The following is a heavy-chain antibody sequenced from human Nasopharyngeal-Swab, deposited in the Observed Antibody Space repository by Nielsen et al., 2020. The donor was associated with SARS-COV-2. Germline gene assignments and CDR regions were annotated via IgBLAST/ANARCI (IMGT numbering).Heavy chain of an antibody. Sequence: WVRQAPGQGFEWMGWMNPNSGNTGYAQKFQGRVTMTRNTSISTAYMELSSLRSEDTAVYYCARDWTKFDPWGQGTLVTVSS. J-gene: IGHJ5*02. CDR3: ARDWTKFDP. CDR2: MNPNSGNT. V-gene: IGHV1-8*01. D-gene: IGHD2-8*01.